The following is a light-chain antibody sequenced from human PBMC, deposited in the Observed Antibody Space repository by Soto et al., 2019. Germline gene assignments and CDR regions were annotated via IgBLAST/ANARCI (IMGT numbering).Light chain of an antibody. V-gene: IGKV1-39*01. CDR3: QQSYSSPRFT. Sequence: DIQMTQSPSSLSASVGDRVTISCRASRSIRTYLNWYQLKPGQAPKLLIYATSTLQNGVPSRFSGSGSGTDFTLTISSLQPEDFATYYCQQSYSSPRFTFGPGTKVDF. CDR1: RSIRTY. J-gene: IGKJ3*01. CDR2: ATS.